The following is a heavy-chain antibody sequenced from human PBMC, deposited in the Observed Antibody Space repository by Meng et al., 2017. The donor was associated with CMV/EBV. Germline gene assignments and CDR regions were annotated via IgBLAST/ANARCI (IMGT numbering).Heavy chain of an antibody. V-gene: IGHV4-39*07. CDR1: GGSISSSSYY. CDR2: IYYSGST. J-gene: IGHJ5*02. Sequence: GSLRLSCTVSGGSISSSSYYWGWIRQPPGKGLEWIGSIYYSGSTYYNPSLKSRVTISVDTSKNQFSLKLSPVTAADTAVYYCARENYDFWSGYSSHNWFDPWGQGTLVTVSS. D-gene: IGHD3-3*01. CDR3: ARENYDFWSGYSSHNWFDP.